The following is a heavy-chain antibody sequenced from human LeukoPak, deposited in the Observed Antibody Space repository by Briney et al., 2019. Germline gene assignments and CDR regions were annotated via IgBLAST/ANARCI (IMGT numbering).Heavy chain of an antibody. J-gene: IGHJ4*02. V-gene: IGHV3-7*01. CDR1: GFTFNSYW. Sequence: GGSLRLSCAASGFTFNSYWMSWVRQAPGKGLEWVANIRQDGREKYYVDSVKGRFTISRDNAKNSLYLQMNSLRAEDTAVYYCARWYDSSGYPDYWGQGTLVTVSS. D-gene: IGHD3-22*01. CDR2: IRQDGREK. CDR3: ARWYDSSGYPDY.